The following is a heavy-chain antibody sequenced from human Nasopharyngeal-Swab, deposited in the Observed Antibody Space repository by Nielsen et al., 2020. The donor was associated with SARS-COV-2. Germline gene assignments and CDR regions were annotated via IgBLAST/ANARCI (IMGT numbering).Heavy chain of an antibody. CDR3: AKQPAADYGMDV. CDR1: GFTFDDYA. CDR2: ISWNSGSI. V-gene: IGHV3-9*01. Sequence: SLKISCAASGFTFDDYAMHWVRQAPGKGLEWVSGISWNSGSIGYADSVKGRFTISRDNAKTSLYLQMNSLRAEDTALYYCAKQPAADYGMDVWGQGTTVTVSS. J-gene: IGHJ6*02. D-gene: IGHD2-2*01.